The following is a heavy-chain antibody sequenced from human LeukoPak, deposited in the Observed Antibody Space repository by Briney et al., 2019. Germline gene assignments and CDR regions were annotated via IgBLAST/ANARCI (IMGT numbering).Heavy chain of an antibody. J-gene: IGHJ3*02. V-gene: IGHV4-59*08. CDR2: IYYSGST. CDR1: GGPISSYY. Sequence: SETLSLTCTVSGGPISSYYWSWIRQPPGKGLEWIGYIYYSGSTNYNPSLKSRVTISVDTSKNQFSLKLSSVTAADTAVYYCARSSLDSSGYYYSDAFDIWGQGTMVTVSS. D-gene: IGHD3-22*01. CDR3: ARSSLDSSGYYYSDAFDI.